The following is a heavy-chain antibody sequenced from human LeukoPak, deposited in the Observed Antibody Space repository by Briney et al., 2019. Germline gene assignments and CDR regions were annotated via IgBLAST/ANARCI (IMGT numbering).Heavy chain of an antibody. Sequence: GGSLRLSCAASGITFSSYAMSWVRQAPGKGLEWVSAISGSGGSTYYADSVKGRFTISRDNSKNTLYLQMNSLRAEDTAVYYCARDLEGPRVYYYGMDVWGQGTTVTVSS. CDR2: ISGSGGST. V-gene: IGHV3-23*01. D-gene: IGHD1-1*01. J-gene: IGHJ6*02. CDR1: GITFSSYA. CDR3: ARDLEGPRVYYYGMDV.